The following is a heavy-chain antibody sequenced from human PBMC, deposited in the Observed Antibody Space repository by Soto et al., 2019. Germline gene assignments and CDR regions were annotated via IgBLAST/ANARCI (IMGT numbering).Heavy chain of an antibody. D-gene: IGHD6-13*01. CDR2: IKKDGSEK. J-gene: IGHJ4*02. CDR3: ARGRWLDIAAAIYSDY. Sequence: QPGGSLRLSCAASGFTFSSYWMSWVRQAPGKGLECVANIKKDGSEKYYVDSVKGRFTISRDSAKNSLNLQMNSLRVEDTAVYYCARGRWLDIAAAIYSDYWGQGTLVTVSS. CDR1: GFTFSSYW. V-gene: IGHV3-7*01.